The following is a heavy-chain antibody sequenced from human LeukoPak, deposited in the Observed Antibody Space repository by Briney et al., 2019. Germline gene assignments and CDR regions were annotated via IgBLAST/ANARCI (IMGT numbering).Heavy chain of an antibody. J-gene: IGHJ4*02. D-gene: IGHD1/OR15-1a*01. CDR3: ARGGADSPTTFDH. CDR1: GGTFSSYA. CDR2: IIPIFGTA. V-gene: IGHV1-69*13. Sequence: GASVKVSCKASGGTFSSYAISWVRQAPGQGLEWMGGIIPIFGTANYAQKSQGGVTITADESTSTAYMELSSLRSEDTAVYYCARGGADSPTTFDHWGQGTLVTVSS.